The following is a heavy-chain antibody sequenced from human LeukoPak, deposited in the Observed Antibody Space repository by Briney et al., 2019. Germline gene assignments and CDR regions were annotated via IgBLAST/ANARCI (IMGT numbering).Heavy chain of an antibody. J-gene: IGHJ3*02. D-gene: IGHD3-22*01. CDR3: ARVDYNSSGYHDAFDI. CDR1: GGSISSGDYY. V-gene: IGHV4-30-4*08. Sequence: PSETLSLTCTVSGGSISSGDYYWSWIRQPPGKGLEWIGYIYYSGSTYYNPSLKSRVTISVDTSKNQFSLKLSSVTAADTAVYYCARVDYNSSGYHDAFDICGQGTMVTVSS. CDR2: IYYSGST.